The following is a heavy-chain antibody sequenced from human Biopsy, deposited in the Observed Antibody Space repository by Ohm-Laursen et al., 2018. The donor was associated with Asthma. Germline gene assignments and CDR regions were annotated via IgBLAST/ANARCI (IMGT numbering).Heavy chain of an antibody. J-gene: IGHJ5*02. CDR2: ISASGVRT. V-gene: IGHV3-23*01. D-gene: IGHD3-22*01. CDR3: SKITTDRQKANNWFDP. CDR1: AFAFNNSS. Sequence: SLRLSFAPSAFAFNNSSLTWVRQAPGKGLEWVSSISASGVRTFYADSVKGRFTDARDTSRNSLYLHLSTLSVEDTAVYFCSKITTDRQKANNWFDPWGQGTLVTVSS.